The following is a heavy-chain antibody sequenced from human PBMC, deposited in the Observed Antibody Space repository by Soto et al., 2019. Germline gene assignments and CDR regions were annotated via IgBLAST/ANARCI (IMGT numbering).Heavy chain of an antibody. CDR2: IKEGGSQQ. D-gene: IGHD3-16*02. J-gene: IGHJ4*02. CDR3: VRDSDRRSDC. CDR1: GFTSNNYW. V-gene: IGHV3-7*05. Sequence: EVQLVESGGGLVQPGASLRLSCAASGFTSNNYWMSWVRQAPGKGLEWLASIKEGGSQQFYEDSVKGRFTISRDNAKNSLYLHMNNLRAEDTAMYYCVRDSDRRSDCWGQGTLVSVSS.